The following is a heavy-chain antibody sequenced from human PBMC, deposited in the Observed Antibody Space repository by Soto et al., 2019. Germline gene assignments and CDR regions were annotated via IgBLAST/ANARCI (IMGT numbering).Heavy chain of an antibody. CDR3: ARVEYSSSSRQDIYYYYYMDV. D-gene: IGHD6-6*01. V-gene: IGHV1-69*02. CDR2: IIPILGIA. Sequence: QVQLVQSGAEVKKPGSSVKVSCTASGGTFSSYTISWVRQAPGQGLEWMGRIIPILGIANYAQKFQGRVTITADKSTRTAYMELSSLRSEDTAVYYCARVEYSSSSRQDIYYYYYMDVWGKGTTVTVSS. CDR1: GGTFSSYT. J-gene: IGHJ6*03.